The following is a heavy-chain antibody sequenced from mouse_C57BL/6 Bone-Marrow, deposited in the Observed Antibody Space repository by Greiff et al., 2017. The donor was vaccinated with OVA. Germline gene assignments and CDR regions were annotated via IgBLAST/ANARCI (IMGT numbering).Heavy chain of an antibody. V-gene: IGHV1-81*01. D-gene: IGHD2-14*01. J-gene: IGHJ2*01. CDR2: IYPRSGNT. CDR3: ARSEVRSYYFDY. Sequence: QVQLQQSGAELARPGASVKLSCKASGYTFTSYGISWVKQRTGQGLEWIGEIYPRSGNTYYNEKFKGKATLTADKSSSTAYMELRGLTSEDSAVYFCARSEVRSYYFDYWGQGTTLTVSS. CDR1: GYTFTSYG.